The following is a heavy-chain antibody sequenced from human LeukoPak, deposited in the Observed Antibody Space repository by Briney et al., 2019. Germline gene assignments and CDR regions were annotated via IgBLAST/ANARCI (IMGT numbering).Heavy chain of an antibody. CDR3: ARHLGSGSYLDY. D-gene: IGHD1-26*01. CDR1: GDSISNNNHY. Sequence: SETLSLTCAVSGDSISNNNHYWGWIRQPPGKGLEWIGSIYYSGSAYYNPSLKSRVTISVDTSKSQFSLKLSSVTAADTAVYSCARHLGSGSYLDYWGQGTLVTVSS. CDR2: IYYSGSA. V-gene: IGHV4-39*01. J-gene: IGHJ4*02.